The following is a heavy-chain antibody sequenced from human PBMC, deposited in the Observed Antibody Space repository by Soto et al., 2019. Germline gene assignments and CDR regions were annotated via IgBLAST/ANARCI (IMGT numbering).Heavy chain of an antibody. CDR2: INWNGGST. CDR1: GFTFDDYG. V-gene: IGHV3-20*04. CDR3: ARVRAGYVKTRPGKGSYYYGMDV. Sequence: GGSLRLSCAASGFTFDDYGMSWVRQAPGKGLEWVSGINWNGGSTGYADSVKGRFTISRDNAKNSLYLQMNSLRAEDTALYYCARVRAGYVKTRPGKGSYYYGMDVWGQGTTVTVSS. J-gene: IGHJ6*02. D-gene: IGHD2-2*03.